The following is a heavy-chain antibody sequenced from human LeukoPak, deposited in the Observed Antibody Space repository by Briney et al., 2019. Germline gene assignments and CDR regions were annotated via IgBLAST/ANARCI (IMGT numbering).Heavy chain of an antibody. D-gene: IGHD3-10*01. CDR2: ISGSGGST. V-gene: IGHV3-23*01. CDR3: AKDHGSGSYYNSPYYFDY. CDR1: GFTFSSYA. Sequence: GGSLRLSCAASGFTFSSYAMSWVRQAPGKGLEWVSAISGSGGSTYYADSVKGRFTISRDNSKNTLYLQMNSLGAEDTAVYYCAKDHGSGSYYNSPYYFDYWGQGTLVTVSS. J-gene: IGHJ4*02.